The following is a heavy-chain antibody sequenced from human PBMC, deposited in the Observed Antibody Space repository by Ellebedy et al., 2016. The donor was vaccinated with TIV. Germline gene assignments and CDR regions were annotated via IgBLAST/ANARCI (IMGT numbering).Heavy chain of an antibody. CDR1: TSISNTYW. CDR3: AGGSGWLIDY. D-gene: IGHD6-19*01. J-gene: IGHJ4*02. Sequence: GESLKISCVASTSISNTYWMNWVRQAPGKGLEWVANIKHDGSEKYYLDSVKGRFTISRDNAKNSVFLQMNSLRVEDTAVYYCAGGSGWLIDYWGLGTLVTVSS. CDR2: IKHDGSEK. V-gene: IGHV3-7*01.